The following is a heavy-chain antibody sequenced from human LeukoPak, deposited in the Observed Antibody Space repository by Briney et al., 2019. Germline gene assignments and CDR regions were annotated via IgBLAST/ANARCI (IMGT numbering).Heavy chain of an antibody. V-gene: IGHV3-23*01. CDR1: GFTFSSYA. CDR3: AKGMLLYYDSSGYEDY. D-gene: IGHD3-22*01. CDR2: ISGSGGST. J-gene: IGHJ4*02. Sequence: PGGSLRLSCAASGFTFSSYAMSWVRQAPGKGLEWVSAISGSGGSTYYADSVKGRFTISRDNSKNTLYLQMSSLRAEDTAVYYCAKGMLLYYDSSGYEDYWGQGTLVTVSS.